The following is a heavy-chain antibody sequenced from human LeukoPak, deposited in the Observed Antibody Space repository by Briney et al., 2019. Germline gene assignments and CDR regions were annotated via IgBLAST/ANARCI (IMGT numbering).Heavy chain of an antibody. CDR2: IPYDGSNK. D-gene: IGHD3-22*01. CDR3: ARAPITMIVVVTPLDY. V-gene: IGHV3-30*04. CDR1: GFTFSSYA. J-gene: IGHJ4*02. Sequence: PGGSLRLSCAASGFTFSSYAMHWVRQAPGKGLEWVAVIPYDGSNKYYADSVKGRFTISRDNSKNTLYLQMNSLRAEDTAVYYCARAPITMIVVVTPLDYWGQGTLVTVSS.